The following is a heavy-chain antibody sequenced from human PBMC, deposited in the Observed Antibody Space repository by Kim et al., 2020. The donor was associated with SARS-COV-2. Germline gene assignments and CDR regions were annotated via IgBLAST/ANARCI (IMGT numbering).Heavy chain of an antibody. D-gene: IGHD6-25*01. V-gene: IGHV1-3*01. CDR2: INAGIGNT. CDR1: GYTFTSYA. Sequence: ASVKVSCKASGYTFTSYAMNWVRQAPGQRLEWMGWINAGIGNTNYSQKFQGRVTITRDTSASTAYMELSSLRSEDTAVYYCARLNTFSGIAQPWFDTWGQETLVTVSS. CDR3: ARLNTFSGIAQPWFDT. J-gene: IGHJ5*02.